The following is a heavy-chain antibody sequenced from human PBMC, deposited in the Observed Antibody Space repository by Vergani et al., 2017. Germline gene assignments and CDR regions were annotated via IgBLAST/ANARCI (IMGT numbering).Heavy chain of an antibody. CDR2: ISYDGSNK. CDR1: GFTFSSYD. V-gene: IGHV3-30-3*01. CDR3: ARDDGDYAGGSEVGPDYYYDYMDV. Sequence: QVQLVESGGGVVQPGRSLRLSCAASGFTFSSYDMHWVRQAPGKGLEWVAVISYDGSNKYYADSVKGRFTISRDNSKNTLYLQMNSLRAEDTAVYYCARDDGDYAGGSEVGPDYYYDYMDVWGKGTTVTVSS. J-gene: IGHJ6*03. D-gene: IGHD4-17*01.